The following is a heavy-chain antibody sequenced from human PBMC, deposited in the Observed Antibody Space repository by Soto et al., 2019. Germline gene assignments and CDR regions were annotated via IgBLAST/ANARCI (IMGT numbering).Heavy chain of an antibody. D-gene: IGHD1-26*01. CDR3: GRVRVGAKIPADGMDV. V-gene: IGHV1-69*01. J-gene: IGHJ6*02. CDR2: IIPIFGTA. Sequence: QVQLVQSGAEVKKPGSSVKVSCKASGGTFSSYAISWVRQAPGQGLEWMGGIIPIFGTANYAQKFQGRVTIPADESTSTAYMELSSLRYEDTAVYYCGRVRVGAKIPADGMDVWCQGTTVTDCS. CDR1: GGTFSSYA.